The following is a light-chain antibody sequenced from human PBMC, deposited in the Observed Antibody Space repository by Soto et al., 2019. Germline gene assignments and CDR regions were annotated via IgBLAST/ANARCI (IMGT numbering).Light chain of an antibody. CDR3: LQYNGYYRT. V-gene: IGKV1-5*01. Sequence: DIQMTQPPSALSASVGVTVTITCRASESISGWLAWYQQKPGKAPKLLIFDASTLNSGVPSRFSGSGSGTTFTLTIRSLQADDFASYYCLQYNGYYRTFGQGTKVDIK. CDR2: DAS. J-gene: IGKJ1*01. CDR1: ESISGW.